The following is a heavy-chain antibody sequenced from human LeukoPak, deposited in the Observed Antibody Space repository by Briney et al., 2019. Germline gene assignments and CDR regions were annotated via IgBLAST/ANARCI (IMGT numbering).Heavy chain of an antibody. CDR2: IIPIFGIA. CDR3: ASTYCSGGSCYGRLVDY. Sequence: ASVKVSCKASGGTFGSYAISWVRQAPGQGLEWMGRIIPIFGIANYAQKFQGRVTITADKSTSTAYMELSSLRSEDTAVYYCASTYCSGGSCYGRLVDYWGQGTLVTVSS. D-gene: IGHD2-15*01. V-gene: IGHV1-69*04. J-gene: IGHJ4*02. CDR1: GGTFGSYA.